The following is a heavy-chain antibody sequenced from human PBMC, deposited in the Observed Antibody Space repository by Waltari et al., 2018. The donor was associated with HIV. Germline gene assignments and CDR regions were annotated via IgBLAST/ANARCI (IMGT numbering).Heavy chain of an antibody. CDR1: VYTFTSCY. Sequence: QVQLVQSGAEVKKHAAAVKVSCKPPVYTFTSCYINWVRQATGQGLEWMGWMNPNSGNTGYAQRFQGRVTMTRDTSISTAYMELSSLRSEDTAVYYCARGLTWSGYWHFDYWGQGTLVTVSS. J-gene: IGHJ4*02. CDR3: ARGLTWSGYWHFDY. CDR2: MNPNSGNT. D-gene: IGHD3-3*01. V-gene: IGHV1-8*01.